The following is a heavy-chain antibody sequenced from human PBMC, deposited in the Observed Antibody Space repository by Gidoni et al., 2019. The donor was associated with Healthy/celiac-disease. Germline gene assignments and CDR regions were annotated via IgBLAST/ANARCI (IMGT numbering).Heavy chain of an antibody. V-gene: IGHV3-74*01. D-gene: IGHD6-19*01. CDR3: ARLWQWLVGNDAFDI. J-gene: IGHJ3*02. CDR1: GFTLSSYW. CDR2: INSAGSST. Sequence: VQLVESGGGLVQPGGSLSLSCAASGFTLSSYWMHWVRQAPGKGLVWVSRINSAGSSTSYAESVKGRFTISRDNAKNTLYLQMNSLRAEDTAVYYCARLWQWLVGNDAFDIWGQGTMVTVSS.